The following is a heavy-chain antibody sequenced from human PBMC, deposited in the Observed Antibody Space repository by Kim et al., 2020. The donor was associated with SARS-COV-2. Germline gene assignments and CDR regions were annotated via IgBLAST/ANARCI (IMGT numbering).Heavy chain of an antibody. D-gene: IGHD1-26*01. CDR3: ARDLGSYPVFDY. Sequence: SYAQKFQGRVTMTRDTSTSTVYMELSSLRSEDTAVYYCARDLGSYPVFDYWGQGTLVTVSS. J-gene: IGHJ4*02. V-gene: IGHV1-46*01.